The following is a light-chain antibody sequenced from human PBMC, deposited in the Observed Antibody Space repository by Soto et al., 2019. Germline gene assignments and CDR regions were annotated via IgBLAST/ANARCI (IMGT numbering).Light chain of an antibody. CDR1: QSITIW. J-gene: IGKJ1*01. CDR3: QHYNSYSWT. CDR2: DAS. V-gene: IGKV1-5*01. Sequence: DIQMTQSPSTLSASVGDRVTITCRASQSITIWLAWYQQKPGKAPKLLIFDASSLASGVPSRFSGSGSGTEFTLTISSLQPDDLATYYCQHYNSYSWTFGQGTKVEIK.